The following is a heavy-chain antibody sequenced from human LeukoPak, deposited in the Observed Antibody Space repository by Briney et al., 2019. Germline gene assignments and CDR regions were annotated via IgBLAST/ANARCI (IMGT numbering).Heavy chain of an antibody. CDR2: INQDGSEK. CDR3: ASRSSVAASGPG. CDR1: GFTFSNYW. V-gene: IGHV3-7*01. D-gene: IGHD2-15*01. J-gene: IGHJ4*02. Sequence: TGGSLRLSCVASGFTFSNYWMSWVRQAPGKGLEWVANINQDGSEKYYVDSVKGRFTISRDNAKNSLYLQMSSLRAEDTALYYCASRSSVAASGPGWGQGTLVTVSS.